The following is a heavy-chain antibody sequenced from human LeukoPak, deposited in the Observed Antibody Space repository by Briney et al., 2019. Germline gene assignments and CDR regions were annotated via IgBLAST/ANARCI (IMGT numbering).Heavy chain of an antibody. V-gene: IGHV3-30*18. CDR3: AKAFYGDYDAFDI. D-gene: IGHD4-17*01. CDR1: GFTFSSYG. J-gene: IGHJ3*02. CDR2: ISYDGSNK. Sequence: PGRSLRLSWAASGFTFSSYGMHWVRQAPGKGLEWVAVISYDGSNKYYADSVKGRFTISRDNSKNTLYLQMNSLRAEDTAVYYCAKAFYGDYDAFDIWGQGTMVTVSS.